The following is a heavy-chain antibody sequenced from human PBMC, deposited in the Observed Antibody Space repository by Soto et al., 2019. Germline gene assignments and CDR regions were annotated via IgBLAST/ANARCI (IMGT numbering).Heavy chain of an antibody. V-gene: IGHV1-18*01. Sequence: QVQLVQSGAEVKKPGASVKVSCKASGYTFTTHGISWVRQAPGQGLEWMGWVSGDNGHTNYAQSLQGRVNMTTDTSTNTAYMELRSLRSDDTAVYYCARDLGYCRSGTCYREWFDPWGQGTLVTVSS. D-gene: IGHD2-15*01. CDR2: VSGDNGHT. CDR1: GYTFTTHG. CDR3: ARDLGYCRSGTCYREWFDP. J-gene: IGHJ5*02.